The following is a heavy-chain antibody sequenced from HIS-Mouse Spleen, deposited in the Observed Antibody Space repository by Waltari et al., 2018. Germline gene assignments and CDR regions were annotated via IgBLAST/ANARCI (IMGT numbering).Heavy chain of an antibody. Sequence: QLQLQESGPGLVKPSETLSLTCTVSGGSISSSSYYWGWIRQPPGKGLGWIGSIDYSGGTSYNPSLKSRVTISVDTSKNQFSLKLSSVTAADTAVYYCAREIPYSSSWYDWYFDLWGRGTLVTVSS. CDR2: IDYSGGT. V-gene: IGHV4-39*07. CDR1: GGSISSSSYY. D-gene: IGHD6-13*01. J-gene: IGHJ2*01. CDR3: AREIPYSSSWYDWYFDL.